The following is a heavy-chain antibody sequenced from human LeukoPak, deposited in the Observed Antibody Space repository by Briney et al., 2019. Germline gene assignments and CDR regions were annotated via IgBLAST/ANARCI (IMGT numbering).Heavy chain of an antibody. CDR3: AKFSDAFDI. V-gene: IGHV4-39*07. Sequence: PSETLSLTCTVSGGSISSSSYYWGWIRQPPGKGLEWIGSIYYGGSTYYNPSLKSRVTISVDTSKNQFSLKLSSVTAADTAVYYCAKFSDAFDIWGQGTMVTVSS. CDR2: IYYGGST. CDR1: GGSISSSSYY. J-gene: IGHJ3*02.